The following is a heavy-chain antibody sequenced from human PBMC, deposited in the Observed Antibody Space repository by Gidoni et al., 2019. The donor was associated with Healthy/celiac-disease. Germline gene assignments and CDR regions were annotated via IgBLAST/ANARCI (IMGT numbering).Heavy chain of an antibody. V-gene: IGHV1-69*01. CDR1: GGTFSSYA. CDR2: IIPIFGTA. CDR3: ARSASRPNWFDP. J-gene: IGHJ5*02. Sequence: QVQLVQSGAEVKKPGSSVMVSCKASGGTFSSYAISWVRQAPGQVLEWMGGIIPIFGTANYAQKFQGRVTITADESTSTAYMELSSLRSEDTAVYYCARSASRPNWFDPWGQGTLVTVSS.